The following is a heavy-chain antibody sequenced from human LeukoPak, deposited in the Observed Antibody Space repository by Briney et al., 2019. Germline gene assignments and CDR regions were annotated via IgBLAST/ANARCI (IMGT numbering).Heavy chain of an antibody. CDR2: ISSSSNYI. D-gene: IGHD3-22*01. J-gene: IGHJ3*02. V-gene: IGHV3-21*04. CDR3: ASERLGSSGYNGFVI. CDR1: GFTFSSYR. Sequence: GGSLRLSWAASGFTFSSYRINWVRQTPGKGLEWVSLISSSSNYIYYADSVKGRFTISRDNSKNTLYLQMNSLRAEDTAVYYCASERLGSSGYNGFVIWGQGTMVTVSS.